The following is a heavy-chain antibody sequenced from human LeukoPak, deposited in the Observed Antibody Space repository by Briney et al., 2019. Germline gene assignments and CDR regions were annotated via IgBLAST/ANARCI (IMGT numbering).Heavy chain of an antibody. Sequence: SQTLSLTCTVSGGSISSGSYYWSWIRQPAGKGLERIGRIYTSGSTNYNPSLKSRVTISVDTSKNQFFLKMRSVTAADTAVYYCARRAAAGNGGFDYWGQGTLVTVSS. J-gene: IGHJ4*02. CDR2: IYTSGST. CDR3: ARRAAAGNGGFDY. CDR1: GGSISSGSYY. V-gene: IGHV4-61*02. D-gene: IGHD6-13*01.